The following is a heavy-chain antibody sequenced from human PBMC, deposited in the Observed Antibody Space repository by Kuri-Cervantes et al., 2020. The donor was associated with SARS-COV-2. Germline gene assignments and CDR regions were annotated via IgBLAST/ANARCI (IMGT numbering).Heavy chain of an antibody. V-gene: IGHV4-34*01. Sequence: SETLSLTCAVYGGSFSGYYWSWIRQPPGKGLEWIGEINHSGSTNYNPSLKSRVTISVDTSKNQFSLKPSSVTAADTAVYYCARGDIVVVVAATPVPYYYYYGMDVWGQGTTVTVSS. D-gene: IGHD2-15*01. J-gene: IGHJ6*02. CDR3: ARGDIVVVVAATPVPYYYYYGMDV. CDR1: GGSFSGYY. CDR2: INHSGST.